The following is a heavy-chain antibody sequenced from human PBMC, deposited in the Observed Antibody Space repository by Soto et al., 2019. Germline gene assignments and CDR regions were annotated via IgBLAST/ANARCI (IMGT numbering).Heavy chain of an antibody. CDR3: ATGGLVAATSALDI. Sequence: GASVKVSCKASGYTFTSYAMHWVRQAPGQRLERMGWINAGNGNTKYSQKFQGRVTITRDTSASTAYMELSSLRSEDTAVYYCATGGLVAATSALDIWGQGTMVTVSS. CDR1: GYTFTSYA. D-gene: IGHD2-15*01. CDR2: INAGNGNT. J-gene: IGHJ3*02. V-gene: IGHV1-3*01.